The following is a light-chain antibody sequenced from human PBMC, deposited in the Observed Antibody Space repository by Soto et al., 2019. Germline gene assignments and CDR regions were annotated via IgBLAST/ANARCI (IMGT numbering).Light chain of an antibody. CDR3: QQYNSYWYT. J-gene: IGKJ2*01. Sequence: DIQMTQSPSTLSASVGDRVTITCRASQSISSWLAWYQQKPGKAPKLLIYKASSLESGVPSRFSGSGSGTEFXLTISSLQPDDFATYYCQQYNSYWYTFGQGTKLEIK. CDR1: QSISSW. CDR2: KAS. V-gene: IGKV1-5*03.